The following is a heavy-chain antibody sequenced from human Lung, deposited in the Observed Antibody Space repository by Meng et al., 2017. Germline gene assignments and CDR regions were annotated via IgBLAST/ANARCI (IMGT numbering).Heavy chain of an antibody. D-gene: IGHD1-1*01. V-gene: IGHV3-74*01. Sequence: EVEWVGSGGGFVPPGGSLRLSCAASGFTFTDHWMHWVRQGPGKGLVWVSRINRDGTKPTYADSVKGRFTISRDNAKNTLYLQMNNLRAEDTAFYYCTNDRLNHWGQGALVTVSS. CDR3: TNDRLNH. J-gene: IGHJ1*01. CDR2: INRDGTKP. CDR1: GFTFTDHW.